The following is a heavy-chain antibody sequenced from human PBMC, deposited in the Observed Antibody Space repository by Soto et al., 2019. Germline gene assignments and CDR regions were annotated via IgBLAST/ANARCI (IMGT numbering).Heavy chain of an antibody. CDR1: GFTFSSYG. V-gene: IGHV3-33*01. CDR2: IWYDGSNK. J-gene: IGHJ6*02. D-gene: IGHD2-8*01. Sequence: FLRLSCAASGFTFSSYGMHWVRQAPGKGLEWVAVIWYDGSNKYYADSVKGRFTISRDNSKNTLYLQMNSLRAEDTAVYYCARDPTYCTNGVCYYYGTDVWGQGTTVTVSS. CDR3: ARDPTYCTNGVCYYYGTDV.